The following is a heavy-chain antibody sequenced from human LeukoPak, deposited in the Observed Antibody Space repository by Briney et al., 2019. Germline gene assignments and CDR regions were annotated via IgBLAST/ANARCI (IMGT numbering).Heavy chain of an antibody. Sequence: ASVKVSCKASGGTFSSYAISWVRQAPGQGLEWMGRIIPILGIANYAQKFQGRVTITADKSTSTAYMELSSLRSEDTAVYYRARTTPYGDSNYWGQGTLVTVSS. V-gene: IGHV1-69*04. CDR1: GGTFSSYA. CDR3: ARTTPYGDSNY. D-gene: IGHD4-17*01. J-gene: IGHJ4*02. CDR2: IIPILGIA.